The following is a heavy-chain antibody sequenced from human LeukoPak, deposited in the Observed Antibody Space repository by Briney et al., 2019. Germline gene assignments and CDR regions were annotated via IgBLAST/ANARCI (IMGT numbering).Heavy chain of an antibody. Sequence: ASVKVSCKASGGTFGSYAIGWARQAPGQGLEWMGGIVPFYGTANYAQKFQDRVTITADESTRTAYVELSSLRSEDTAVYFCARVSKDGNSGWAAEYFQDWGQGTVVTVSS. V-gene: IGHV1-69*13. CDR2: IVPFYGTA. J-gene: IGHJ1*01. D-gene: IGHD6-19*01. CDR1: GGTFGSYA. CDR3: ARVSKDGNSGWAAEYFQD.